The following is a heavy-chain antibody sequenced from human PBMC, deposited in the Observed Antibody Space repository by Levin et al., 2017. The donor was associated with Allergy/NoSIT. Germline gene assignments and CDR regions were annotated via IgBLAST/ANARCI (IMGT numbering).Heavy chain of an antibody. CDR1: GFTFSSYA. CDR3: ARDKKEQQLVPPYYYYMDV. V-gene: IGHV3-30-3*01. D-gene: IGHD6-13*01. J-gene: IGHJ6*03. CDR2: ISYDGSNK. Sequence: GGSLRLSCAASGFTFSSYAMHWVRQAPGKGLEWVAVISYDGSNKYYADSVKGRFTISRDNSKNTLYLQMNSLRAEDTAVYYCARDKKEQQLVPPYYYYMDVWGKGTTVTVSS.